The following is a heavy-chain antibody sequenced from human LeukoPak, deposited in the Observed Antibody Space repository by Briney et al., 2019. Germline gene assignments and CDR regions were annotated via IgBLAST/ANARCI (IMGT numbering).Heavy chain of an antibody. CDR2: INPNSGGT. Sequence: ASVKVSCKASGYTFTSYAMNWVRQAPGQGLEWMGWINPNSGGTNYAQKFQGWVTMTRDTSISTAYMELSRLRSDDTAVYYCVRGGEWPHLTHFDYWGQGTLVTVSS. J-gene: IGHJ4*02. D-gene: IGHD3-16*01. CDR1: GYTFTSYA. V-gene: IGHV1-2*04. CDR3: VRGGEWPHLTHFDY.